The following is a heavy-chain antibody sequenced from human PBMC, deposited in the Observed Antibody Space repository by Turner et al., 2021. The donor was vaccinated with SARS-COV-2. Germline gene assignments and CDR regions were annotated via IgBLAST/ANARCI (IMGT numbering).Heavy chain of an antibody. Sequence: EVQLVESGGGLVQPGWSRRLPCAASGFTFSSYWMHWVRQAPGKGLVWVSRIKSDGSSTSYADSVKGRFTISRDNAKNTLYLQMNSLRAEDTAVYYCARDQIAATHAFDIWGQGTMVTVSS. CDR1: GFTFSSYW. D-gene: IGHD6-13*01. V-gene: IGHV3-74*01. CDR2: IKSDGSST. J-gene: IGHJ3*02. CDR3: ARDQIAATHAFDI.